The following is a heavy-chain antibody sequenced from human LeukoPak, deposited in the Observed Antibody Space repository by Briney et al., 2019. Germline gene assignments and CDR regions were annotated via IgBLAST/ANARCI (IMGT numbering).Heavy chain of an antibody. J-gene: IGHJ3*02. CDR1: GGSISSISYY. Sequence: KPSETLSLTCTVSGGSISSISYYWGWIRQPPGKGREGIGSIYYSGSTYNNPSLKSRVTISVDTSKNQFSLKLSSVTAADTAVYYCARVDSSTVMDADPGGAFDIWGQGTMVTVSS. V-gene: IGHV4-39*01. D-gene: IGHD3-22*01. CDR2: IYYSGST. CDR3: ARVDSSTVMDADPGGAFDI.